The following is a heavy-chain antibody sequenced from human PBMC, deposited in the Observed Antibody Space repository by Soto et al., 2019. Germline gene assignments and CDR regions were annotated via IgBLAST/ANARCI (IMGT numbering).Heavy chain of an antibody. CDR3: ARGYCSSTSCYLFTIDWFDP. V-gene: IGHV1-8*01. D-gene: IGHD2-2*01. Sequence: QVQLVQSGAEVKKPGASVKVSCKASGYTFTSYDINWVRQATGQGLEWMGWMNPNRGNTGYAQKFQGRVTMTRNTSISTAYMELSSLRSEDTAVYYCARGYCSSTSCYLFTIDWFDPWGQGTLVTVSS. CDR2: MNPNRGNT. CDR1: GYTFTSYD. J-gene: IGHJ5*02.